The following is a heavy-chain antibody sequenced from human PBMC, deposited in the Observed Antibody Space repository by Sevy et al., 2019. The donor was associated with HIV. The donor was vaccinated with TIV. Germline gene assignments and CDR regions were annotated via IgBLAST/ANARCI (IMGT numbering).Heavy chain of an antibody. V-gene: IGHV3-9*01. CDR2: ISSDTGTI. J-gene: IGHJ4*02. CDR3: AKDIEGDSYGLFDS. CDR1: GFAFGDSA. Sequence: GGSLRLSCEASGFAFGDSAMHWVRQAPGKGLEWISDISSDTGTINYAESVKGRFTISRDNAKNSLYLQMNSVRLDDTALYYCAKDIEGDSYGLFDSWGQGTLVTVSS. D-gene: IGHD5-18*01.